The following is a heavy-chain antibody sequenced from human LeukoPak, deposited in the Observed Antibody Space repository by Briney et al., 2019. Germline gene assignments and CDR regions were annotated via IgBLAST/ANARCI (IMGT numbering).Heavy chain of an antibody. Sequence: ASVKVSCKASGYTFTSYAMHWVRQAPGQRLEWMGWINAGNGNTKYSQEFQGRVTITRDTSASTAYMELSSLRSEDTAVYYCARGPDSSGYYLDYWGQGTLVTVSS. V-gene: IGHV1-3*03. J-gene: IGHJ4*02. CDR3: ARGPDSSGYYLDY. D-gene: IGHD3-22*01. CDR1: GYTFTSYA. CDR2: INAGNGNT.